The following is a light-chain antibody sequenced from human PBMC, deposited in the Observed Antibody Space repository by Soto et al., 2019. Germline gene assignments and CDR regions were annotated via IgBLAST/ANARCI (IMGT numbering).Light chain of an antibody. CDR1: QAITKY. CDR2: DAS. CDR3: QQYDNLPIT. V-gene: IGKV1-33*01. Sequence: DIQMTQSPSSLSASLGDRVTITCQASQAITKYLNWYQQKPGKAPKLLNFDASNLETGVPSRFSGSGSGTDFTFSISSLQPEDIATYYCQQYDNLPITFGQGTRLEIK. J-gene: IGKJ5*01.